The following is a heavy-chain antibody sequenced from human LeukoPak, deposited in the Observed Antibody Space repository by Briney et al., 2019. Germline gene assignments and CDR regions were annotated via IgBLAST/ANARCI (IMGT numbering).Heavy chain of an antibody. CDR2: ISYDGSNK. D-gene: IGHD6-19*01. CDR1: GFTFSSYA. CDR3: ARDAVSSRSGWYYFDY. Sequence: PGRSLRLSCAASGFTFSSYAMHWVRQAPGEGLEWVAVISYDGSNKYYADSVRGRFTISRDNSKNTLYLQMNSLRAEDTAVYYCARDAVSSRSGWYYFDYWGQGTLVTVSS. J-gene: IGHJ4*02. V-gene: IGHV3-30-3*01.